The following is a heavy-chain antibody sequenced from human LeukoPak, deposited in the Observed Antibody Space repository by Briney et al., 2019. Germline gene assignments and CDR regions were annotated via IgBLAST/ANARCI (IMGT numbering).Heavy chain of an antibody. CDR3: AVISTGWYTLDY. CDR1: GDSFSGYY. V-gene: IGHV4-34*01. Sequence: SETLSLTCAVYGDSFSGYYWSWIRQPPGKGLERIAEINHRGSTHYNPSLKSRVNISVDTSKNQFSLNLNSVTAADTAMYYCAVISTGWYTLDYWGQGTLVIVSS. J-gene: IGHJ4*02. CDR2: INHRGST. D-gene: IGHD6-19*01.